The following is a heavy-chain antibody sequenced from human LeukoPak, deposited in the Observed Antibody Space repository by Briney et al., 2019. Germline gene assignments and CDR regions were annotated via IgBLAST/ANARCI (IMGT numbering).Heavy chain of an antibody. V-gene: IGHV3-23*01. CDR1: GFTFSSSA. D-gene: IGHD3-3*01. Sequence: GGSLRLSCAASGFTFSSSAMSWVRQAPGKGLEWVSAISGSVGITYYADSVKGRFTISRDNSKNTLYLQMNSLRAEDTAVYYCAKASGGGIFGVVIIYRGQGTLVTVSS. J-gene: IGHJ4*02. CDR3: AKASGGGIFGVVIIY. CDR2: ISGSVGIT.